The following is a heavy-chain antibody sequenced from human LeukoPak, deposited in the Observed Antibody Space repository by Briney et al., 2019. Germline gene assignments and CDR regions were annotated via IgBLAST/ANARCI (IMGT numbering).Heavy chain of an antibody. V-gene: IGHV3-11*03. J-gene: IGHJ4*02. Sequence: GGSLRLSCAASGFTFSDYYMSWIRQTPGKGLEWVSYISSGGGYTNYADSVKGRFTISRDNAKNSLYLQMNSLRAEDTAVYYCARSQVGATVSNFDYWGQGTLVTVSS. D-gene: IGHD1-26*01. CDR2: ISSGGGYT. CDR3: ARSQVGATVSNFDY. CDR1: GFTFSDYY.